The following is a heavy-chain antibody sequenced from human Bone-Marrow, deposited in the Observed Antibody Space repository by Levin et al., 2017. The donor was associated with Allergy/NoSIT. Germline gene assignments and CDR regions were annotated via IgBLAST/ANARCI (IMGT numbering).Heavy chain of an antibody. CDR3: ARFGGPAASCPNSGCPTGDF. CDR1: GASISRYY. Sequence: PSETLSLTCSVFGASISRYYWSWIRQSAGKGLEWIGRIYPSGSANYSPSFKSRVTMSLDTSKSQISLKVNSVTAADTAIYYCARFGGPAASCPNSGCPTGDFWGQGTLVTVSS. D-gene: IGHD5-12*01. CDR2: IYPSGSA. J-gene: IGHJ4*02. V-gene: IGHV4-4*07.